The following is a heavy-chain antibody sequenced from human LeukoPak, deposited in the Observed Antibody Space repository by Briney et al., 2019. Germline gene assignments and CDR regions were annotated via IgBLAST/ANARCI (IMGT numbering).Heavy chain of an antibody. CDR2: TYYRSKWLN. CDR1: GDSVTSNAVA. CDR3: ARGDDFWSGYNDAFDI. J-gene: IGHJ3*02. Sequence: SQTLSLTCVISGDSVTSNAVAWNWIRQSPTRGLEWLGRTYYRSKWLNDYAESVKSRMTINPDTSRNQFSLQLNSVTPEDTAVYYCARGDDFWSGYNDAFDIWGQGTMVTVSS. V-gene: IGHV6-1*01. D-gene: IGHD3-3*01.